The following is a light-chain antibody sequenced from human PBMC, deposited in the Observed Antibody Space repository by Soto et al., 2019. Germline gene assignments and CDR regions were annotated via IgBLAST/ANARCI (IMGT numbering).Light chain of an antibody. Sequence: DIVMTQSPLSLPVTPGEPASISCRSSQSLLHSKGYNYLDWYLQKPGQSPQLLIYLGSNRASGVPDRFSGSGSGTDFTLKISRVEAEDVGVYYCMQALQTPPFTFGPGTKVDIK. CDR3: MQALQTPPFT. CDR2: LGS. V-gene: IGKV2-28*01. J-gene: IGKJ3*01. CDR1: QSLLHSKGYNY.